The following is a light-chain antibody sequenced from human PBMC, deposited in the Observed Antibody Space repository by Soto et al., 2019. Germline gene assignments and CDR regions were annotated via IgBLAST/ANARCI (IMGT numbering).Light chain of an antibody. Sequence: QSVLTQPASVSGSPGQSTTISCTGTSSDVGVYNYVSWYQQHPGKAPKLMIYEVSNRPSGVSNRFSGSKSGNTASLTISGLQAEDEADYYCSSYTTSTTWVFGGGTKLTVL. CDR3: SSYTTSTTWV. V-gene: IGLV2-14*01. J-gene: IGLJ3*02. CDR1: SSDVGVYNY. CDR2: EVS.